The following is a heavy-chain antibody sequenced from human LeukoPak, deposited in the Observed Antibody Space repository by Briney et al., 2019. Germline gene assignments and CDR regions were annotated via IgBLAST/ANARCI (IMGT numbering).Heavy chain of an antibody. Sequence: GRSLRLSCATSGLTFYDYAMHWVRQAPGKGLEWVSGITWNSGSIAYADSVKGRFTISRDNAKNSLYLQVNSLRSEDTAWYYCAAGAGITRYWGQGTLVTVSS. D-gene: IGHD1-14*01. CDR3: AAGAGITRY. J-gene: IGHJ4*02. CDR1: GLTFYDYA. CDR2: ITWNSGSI. V-gene: IGHV3-9*01.